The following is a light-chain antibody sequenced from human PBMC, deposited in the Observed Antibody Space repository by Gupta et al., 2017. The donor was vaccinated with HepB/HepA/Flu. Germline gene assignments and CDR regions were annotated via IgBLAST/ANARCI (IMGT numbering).Light chain of an antibody. CDR2: SNE. J-gene: IGLJ2*01. V-gene: IGLV1-44*01. CDR3: ATSDASRNRVV. Sequence: QSVLTQPPPASAPPGQRATISCSGSSSNYGSNTVNCYQQLPGPAPNLLIYSNERRPSVVPDRFSGSESGTSASLASTGLQAEDEADYYCATSDASRNRVVFGGGTKLTVL. CDR1: SSNYGSNT.